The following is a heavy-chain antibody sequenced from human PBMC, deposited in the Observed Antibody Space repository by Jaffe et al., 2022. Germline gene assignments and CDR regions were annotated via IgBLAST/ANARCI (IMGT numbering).Heavy chain of an antibody. CDR2: INHSGST. CDR3: ARGRMGGDPYYYDSSGYYFFDY. V-gene: IGHV4-34*01. CDR1: GGSFSGYY. D-gene: IGHD3-22*01. Sequence: QVQLQQWGAGLLKPSETLSLTCAVYGGSFSGYYWSWIRQPPGKGLEWIGEINHSGSTNYNPSLKSRVTISVDTSKNQFSLKLSSVTAADTAVYYCARGRMGGDPYYYDSSGYYFFDYWGQGTLVTVSS. J-gene: IGHJ4*02.